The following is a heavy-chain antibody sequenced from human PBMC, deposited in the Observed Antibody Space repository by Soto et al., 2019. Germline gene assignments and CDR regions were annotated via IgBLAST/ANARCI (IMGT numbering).Heavy chain of an antibody. D-gene: IGHD3-22*01. CDR3: ARAPHYYDSSGYYWIGYYFDY. Sequence: QVQLQESGPGLVKPSQTLSLTCTVSGGSISSGDYYWSWIRQPPGKGLEWIGYIYYSGSTYYNPSLKSRVTISVDTYKNQCSLKLSSVTAADTAVYYCARAPHYYDSSGYYWIGYYFDYWGQGTLVTVSS. J-gene: IGHJ4*02. CDR2: IYYSGST. CDR1: GGSISSGDYY. V-gene: IGHV4-30-4*01.